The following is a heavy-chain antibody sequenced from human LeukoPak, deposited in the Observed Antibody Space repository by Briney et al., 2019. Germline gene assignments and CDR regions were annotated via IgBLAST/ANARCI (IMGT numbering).Heavy chain of an antibody. CDR2: INHSGST. CDR1: GGSFSGYY. D-gene: IGHD2-21*01. V-gene: IGHV4-34*01. Sequence: SETLSLTCAVYGGSFSGYYWSWIRQPPGKGLEWIGEINHSGSTNYNPSLKSRVTISVDTSKNQFSLKLSSVTAEDTAVYYCLTIVETDIDAFDIWGQGAKVTVSS. J-gene: IGHJ3*02. CDR3: LTIVETDIDAFDI.